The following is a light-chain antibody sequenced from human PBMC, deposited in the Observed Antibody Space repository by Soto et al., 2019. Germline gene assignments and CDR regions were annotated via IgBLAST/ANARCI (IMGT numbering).Light chain of an antibody. V-gene: IGKV1-39*01. Sequence: IQMTQSPSSLSPSVEDRVIITCRASQSISNHLNWYQQKPGKAPKLLIFAASSLQSGVPSRFSGSRSGPEFTLTISSLKPEDFETYYCQQSYSSPPTFGQGTKVDI. CDR2: AAS. J-gene: IGKJ1*01. CDR3: QQSYSSPPT. CDR1: QSISNH.